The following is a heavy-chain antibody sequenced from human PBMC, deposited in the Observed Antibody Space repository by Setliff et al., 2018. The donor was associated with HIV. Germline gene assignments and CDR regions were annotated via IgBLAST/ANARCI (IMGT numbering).Heavy chain of an antibody. CDR2: TSHSGKT. Sequence: SSETLSLTCAVYGGPLSGHYWSWIRQPPGQGLEWIGETSHSGKTNYNPSLKSRVTISVDTSENQFSLKLTSVTAADTAVYYCVTSSSWSSRLNFWGPGMLVTVSS. CDR3: VTSSSWSSRLNF. CDR1: GGPLSGHY. V-gene: IGHV4-34*01. J-gene: IGHJ4*02. D-gene: IGHD2-2*01.